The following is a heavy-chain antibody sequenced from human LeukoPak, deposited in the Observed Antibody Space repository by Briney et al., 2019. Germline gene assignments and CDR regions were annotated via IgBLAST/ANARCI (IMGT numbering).Heavy chain of an antibody. J-gene: IGHJ4*02. CDR1: GFTFSSYG. D-gene: IGHD3-22*01. Sequence: GGSLRLSRAASGFTFSSYGMHWVRQAPGKGLEWVAFIRYDGSNKYYADSVKGRFTISRDNSKNTLYLQMNSLRAEDTAVYYCAKDLTGFYSSGYVFGYWGQGTLVTVSS. CDR2: IRYDGSNK. V-gene: IGHV3-30*02. CDR3: AKDLTGFYSSGYVFGY.